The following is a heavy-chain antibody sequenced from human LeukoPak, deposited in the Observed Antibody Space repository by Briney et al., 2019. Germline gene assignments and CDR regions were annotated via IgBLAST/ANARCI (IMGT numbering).Heavy chain of an antibody. D-gene: IGHD2-15*01. CDR1: GYTFTSYG. CDR2: INPSGGST. J-gene: IGHJ2*01. Sequence: GASVKVSCKASGYTFTSYGISWVRQAPGQGLEWMGIINPSGGSTSYAQKFQGRVTMTRDTSTSTVYMELSSLRSEDTAVYYCAREMIVVVAATRWYFDLWGRGTLVTVSS. V-gene: IGHV1-46*01. CDR3: AREMIVVVAATRWYFDL.